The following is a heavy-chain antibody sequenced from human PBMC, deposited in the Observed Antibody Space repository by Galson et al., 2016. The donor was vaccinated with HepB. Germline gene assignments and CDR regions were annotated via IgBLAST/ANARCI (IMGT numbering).Heavy chain of an antibody. Sequence: ETLSLTCTVSGDSISSYYWHWIRLPTGKGLEWIGYVHNSGYTTYNPSLNGRVTISMDTSKNKFSLKLSSVTATDTAVYYCAREYSSFDYVGHGILVTVSS. CDR2: VHNSGYT. V-gene: IGHV4-59*01. CDR1: GDSISSYY. CDR3: AREYSSFDY. D-gene: IGHD6-19*01. J-gene: IGHJ4*03.